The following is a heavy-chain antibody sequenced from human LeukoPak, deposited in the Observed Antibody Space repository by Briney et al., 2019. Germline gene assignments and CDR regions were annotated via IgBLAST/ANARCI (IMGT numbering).Heavy chain of an antibody. V-gene: IGHV3-23*01. CDR2: ISGRGDST. CDR1: GFTFSSYA. CDR3: AKGQGGDFWSGSAYFD. J-gene: IGHJ4*02. D-gene: IGHD3-3*01. Sequence: GESLRLSCAGSGFTFSSYAMSWVRQAPGKGLEWVSGISGRGDSTYYAASVKGRFSISRDNSKNTLYLQMDSLRAEDTAVYYCAKGQGGDFWSGSAYFDWGQGTLVTVSS.